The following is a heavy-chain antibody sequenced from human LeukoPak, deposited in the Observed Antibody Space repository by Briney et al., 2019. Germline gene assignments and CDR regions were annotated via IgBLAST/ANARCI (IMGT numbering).Heavy chain of an antibody. D-gene: IGHD6-19*01. CDR2: IYYSGST. Sequence: SETLSLTCTVSGGSISSYYWSWIRQPPGKGLEWIGYIYYSGSTNYNPSLKSRVTISVDTSKNQFSLKLSSVTAADTAVYYCARGRRAVAGTSIRYFDLWGRGTLVTVSS. V-gene: IGHV4-59*08. CDR3: ARGRRAVAGTSIRYFDL. J-gene: IGHJ2*01. CDR1: GGSISSYY.